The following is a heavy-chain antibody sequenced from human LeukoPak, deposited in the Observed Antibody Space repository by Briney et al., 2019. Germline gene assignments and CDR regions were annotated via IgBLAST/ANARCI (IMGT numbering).Heavy chain of an antibody. CDR3: ARYNAAGGDY. J-gene: IGHJ4*02. Sequence: PGGSLRLSCAASGFTFSSYWMQWVRQAPGKRLVWVSRIKNDGSVTNYADSVKGRYTISRDNAKNTLYLQMNSLRAEDTAVYYCARYNAAGGDYWGQGTLVTVSS. D-gene: IGHD6-13*01. CDR1: GFTFSSYW. V-gene: IGHV3-74*01. CDR2: IKNDGSVT.